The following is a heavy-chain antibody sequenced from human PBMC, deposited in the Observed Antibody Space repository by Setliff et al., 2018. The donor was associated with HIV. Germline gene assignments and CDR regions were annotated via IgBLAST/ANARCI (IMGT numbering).Heavy chain of an antibody. D-gene: IGHD7-27*01. CDR2: IDSSDGPT. CDR1: GFTFSGAW. CDR3: AKDPTSHWGYYMDV. V-gene: IGHV3-11*04. J-gene: IGHJ6*03. Sequence: PGGSLRLSCAASGFTFSGAWMSWVRQAPGKGLEWISYIDSSDGPTYYADSVKGRFSMSRDNTKNSLYLHTNSLRPEDTAVYYCAKDPTSHWGYYMDVWGKGTTVTVSS.